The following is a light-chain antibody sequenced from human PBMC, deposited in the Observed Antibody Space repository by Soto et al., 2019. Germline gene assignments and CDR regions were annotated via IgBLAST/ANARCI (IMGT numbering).Light chain of an antibody. V-gene: IGKV1-39*01. CDR1: QSISSY. Sequence: DIQMTQSPSSLSASVGDRVTITCRASQSISSYLNWYQQKPGKAPKLLIYAASSLQSGVPSRFSGSGSGTDLTLTINSLQPEDFATYYCQQSYSTAWTFGQGTKVDI. CDR3: QQSYSTAWT. J-gene: IGKJ1*01. CDR2: AAS.